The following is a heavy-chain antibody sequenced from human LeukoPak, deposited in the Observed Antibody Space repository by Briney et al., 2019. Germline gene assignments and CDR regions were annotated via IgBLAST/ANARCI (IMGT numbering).Heavy chain of an antibody. CDR2: INPSGGST. J-gene: IGHJ4*02. Sequence: ASVKVSCKASGYTFTSYYMHWVRQAPGQGLEWMGIINPSGGSTSYAQKFQGRVTMTRDMSTSTVYMELNSLRAEDTAVYYCARGFRRQWLDGDPFDYWGQGTLVTVSS. D-gene: IGHD6-19*01. CDR3: ARGFRRQWLDGDPFDY. V-gene: IGHV1-46*01. CDR1: GYTFTSYY.